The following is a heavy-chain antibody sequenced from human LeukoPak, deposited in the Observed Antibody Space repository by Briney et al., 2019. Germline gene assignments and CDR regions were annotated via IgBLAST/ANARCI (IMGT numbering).Heavy chain of an antibody. CDR1: GFTFSSYS. CDR3: ARDFGDLTFDY. J-gene: IGHJ4*02. D-gene: IGHD4-17*01. CDR2: ISSSSYI. Sequence: GESLRLSCAASGFTFSSYSMNWVRQAPGKGLEWVSSISSSSYIYYADSVKGRFTISRDNAKNSLYLQMNSLRAEDTAVYYCARDFGDLTFDYWGQGTLVTVSS. V-gene: IGHV3-21*01.